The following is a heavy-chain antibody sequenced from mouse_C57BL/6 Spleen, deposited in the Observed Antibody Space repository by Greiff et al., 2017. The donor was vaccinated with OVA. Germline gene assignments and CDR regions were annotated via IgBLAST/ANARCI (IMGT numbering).Heavy chain of an antibody. D-gene: IGHD1-1*01. CDR3: ARGYYYGSSYEDWDFDV. J-gene: IGHJ1*03. Sequence: EVQGVESGGGLVKPGGSLKLSCAASGFTFSDYGMHWVRQAPEKGLEWVAYISSGSSTIYYADTVKGRFTISRDNAKNTLFLQMTSLRSEDTAMYYCARGYYYGSSYEDWDFDVWGTGTTVTVSS. CDR1: GFTFSDYG. CDR2: ISSGSSTI. V-gene: IGHV5-17*01.